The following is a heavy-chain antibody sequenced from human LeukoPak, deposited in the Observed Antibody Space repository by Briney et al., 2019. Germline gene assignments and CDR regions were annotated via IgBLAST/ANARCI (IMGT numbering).Heavy chain of an antibody. Sequence: PSETLSLTCTVSGGSISSSSYYWGWIRQPPGKGLEWIGSIYYSGSTNYNPSLKSRVTISVDTSKNQFSLKLSSVTAADTAVYYCAGHGRAMVRGAHGYWGQGTLVTVSS. CDR3: AGHGRAMVRGAHGY. V-gene: IGHV4-39*01. J-gene: IGHJ4*02. D-gene: IGHD3-10*01. CDR1: GGSISSSSYY. CDR2: IYYSGST.